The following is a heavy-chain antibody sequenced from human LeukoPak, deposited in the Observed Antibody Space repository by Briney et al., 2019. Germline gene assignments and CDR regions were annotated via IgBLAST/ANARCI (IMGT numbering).Heavy chain of an antibody. CDR3: AKDLYYGVVGATPPGFDP. J-gene: IGHJ5*02. D-gene: IGHD2-15*01. CDR2: ISYDGNNK. Sequence: GGSLRLSCAASGFTFSSYSMNWVRQAPGKGLEWVAVISYDGNNKYYADSVKGRFIISRDNSNNTLSLQMNSLRAEDTAVYYCAKDLYYGVVGATPPGFDPWGQGTLVTVSS. V-gene: IGHV3-30*18. CDR1: GFTFSSYS.